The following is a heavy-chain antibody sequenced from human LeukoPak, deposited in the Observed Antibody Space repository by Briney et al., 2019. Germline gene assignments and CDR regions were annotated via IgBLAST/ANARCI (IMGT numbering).Heavy chain of an antibody. CDR3: ARVRGSLPYYFDY. J-gene: IGHJ4*02. D-gene: IGHD6-13*01. Sequence: SETLSLTCAVYGGSFSGYYWSWIRQPPGKGLEWIGEINHSGSTNYNPSLKSRVTISVDTSKNQFSLKLSSVTAADTAVYYCARVRGSLPYYFDYWGQGTLVTVPS. CDR2: INHSGST. CDR1: GGSFSGYY. V-gene: IGHV4-34*01.